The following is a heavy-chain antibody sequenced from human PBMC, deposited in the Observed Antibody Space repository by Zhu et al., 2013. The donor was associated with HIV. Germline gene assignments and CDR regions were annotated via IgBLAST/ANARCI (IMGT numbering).Heavy chain of an antibody. J-gene: IGHJ4*02. CDR1: GGTFSSYA. V-gene: IGHV1-69*01. D-gene: IGHD3-22*01. CDR3: ARDQEPYYDSSGYYWALDY. CDR2: IIPIFGTA. Sequence: QVQLVQSGAEVKKPGSSVKVSCKASGGTFSSYAISWVRQAPGQGLEWMGGIIPIFGTANYAQKFQGRVTITADESTSTAYMELSSLRSEDTAVYYCARDQEPYYDSSGYYWALDYWGQGTLVTVSS.